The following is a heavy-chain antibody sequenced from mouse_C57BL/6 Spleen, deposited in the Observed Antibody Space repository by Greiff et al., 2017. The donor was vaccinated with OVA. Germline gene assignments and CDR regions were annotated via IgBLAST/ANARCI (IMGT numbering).Heavy chain of an antibody. CDR3: TRDVSMGCYWWCAY. D-gene: IGHD1-1*02. J-gene: IGHJ3*01. CDR1: GYTFTDYE. Sequence: QVQLQQSGAELVRPGASVTLSCKASGYTFTDYEMHWVKQTPVHGLEWIGAIDPETGGTAYNQKFKGKAILTADKSSSTAYMELRSLTSEDSAVYYCTRDVSMGCYWWCAYWGQGTLVTVSA. CDR2: IDPETGGT. V-gene: IGHV1-15*01.